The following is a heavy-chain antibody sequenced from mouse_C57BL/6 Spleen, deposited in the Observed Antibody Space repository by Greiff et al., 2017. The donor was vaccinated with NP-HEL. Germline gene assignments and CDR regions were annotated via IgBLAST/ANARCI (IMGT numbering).Heavy chain of an antibody. CDR1: GFTFSDYG. Sequence: EVKLVESGGGLVKPGGSLKLSCAASGFTFSDYGMHWVRQAPEKGLEWVAYISSGSSTIYYADTVKGRFTISRDNVKNTLFLQMTSLRSEDTAMYYCARVSLAYYAMDYWGQGTSVTVSS. J-gene: IGHJ4*01. V-gene: IGHV5-17*01. D-gene: IGHD4-1*01. CDR3: ARVSLAYYAMDY. CDR2: ISSGSSTI.